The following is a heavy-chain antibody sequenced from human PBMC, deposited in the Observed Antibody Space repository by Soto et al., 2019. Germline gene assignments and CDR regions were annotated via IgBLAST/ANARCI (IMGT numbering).Heavy chain of an antibody. J-gene: IGHJ4*02. CDR2: TSYDETNK. V-gene: IGHV3-30-3*01. CDR3: VRAVETS. Sequence: QVQLVESGGGMVQPGRSLRLSCAASGFTFSSSAMHWVRQAPGKGLEWVAVTSYDETNKNYADSVRGRFTISRDNSKNTIYLQMNSLRAEDTAVYYCVRAVETSWGQGARVTVSS. CDR1: GFTFSSSA.